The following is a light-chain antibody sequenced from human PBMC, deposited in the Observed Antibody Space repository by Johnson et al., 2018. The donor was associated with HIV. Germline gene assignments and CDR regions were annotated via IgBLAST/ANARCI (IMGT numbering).Light chain of an antibody. V-gene: IGLV1-51*01. CDR1: SSNIESDY. CDR2: DNN. CDR3: GTWDSSLSYV. J-gene: IGLJ1*01. Sequence: QSVLTQPPSVSAAPGQKVDISCSGSSSNIESDYVSWYQQLPGTAPKLLIYDNNKRPSGIPDRFSGSKSGTSATLGITGLQTGDEADYYCGTWDSSLSYVFGTGTKVTVL.